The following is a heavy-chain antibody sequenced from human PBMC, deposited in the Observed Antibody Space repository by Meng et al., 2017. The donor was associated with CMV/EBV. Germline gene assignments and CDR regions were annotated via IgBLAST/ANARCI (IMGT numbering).Heavy chain of an antibody. CDR1: GGTCAGYD. V-gene: IGHV1-2*02. J-gene: IGHJ4*02. CDR2: INPNSGGT. CDR3: ARFSTPWYSSGSNFDY. Sequence: GGTCAGYDMNWGRQAPGQGLEWMGWINPNSGGTNYAQKFQGRVTMTRDTSISTAYMELSRLRSDDTAVYYCARFSTPWYSSGSNFDYWGQGTLVTVSS. D-gene: IGHD6-19*01.